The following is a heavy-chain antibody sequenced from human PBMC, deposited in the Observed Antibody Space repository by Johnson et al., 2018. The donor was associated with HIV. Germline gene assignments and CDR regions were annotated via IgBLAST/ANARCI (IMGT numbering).Heavy chain of an antibody. CDR2: ISSSGSTI. CDR3: ARSTYCGGDCYSVAFDI. Sequence: QVQLVESGGGVVQPGRSLRLSCAASGFTFSDYYMSWIRQAPGKGLEWVSYISSSGSTIYYADSVKGRFTIYRDNAKNSLYLQMNSLRAEDTAVYYCARSTYCGGDCYSVAFDIWGQGTMVTVSS. J-gene: IGHJ3*02. D-gene: IGHD2-21*01. V-gene: IGHV3-11*04. CDR1: GFTFSDYY.